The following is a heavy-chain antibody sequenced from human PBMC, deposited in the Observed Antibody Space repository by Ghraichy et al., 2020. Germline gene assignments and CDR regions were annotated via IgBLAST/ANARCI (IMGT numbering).Heavy chain of an antibody. D-gene: IGHD3-10*01. CDR3: AKEQTRGLVRGAFDP. V-gene: IGHV3-23*01. CDR2: ISGSGGTT. CDR1: GFTFSSYA. J-gene: IGHJ5*02. Sequence: LSLTCAASGFTFSSYALSWVRQAPGMGLEWVSGISGSGGTTSYAEPVRGRFTISRDNSKNTLYLQMNRPRAEDTAVYYCAKEQTRGLVRGAFDPWGQGTLVTVSS.